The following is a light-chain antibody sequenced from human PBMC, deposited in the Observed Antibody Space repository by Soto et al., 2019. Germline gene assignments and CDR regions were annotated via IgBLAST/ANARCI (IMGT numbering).Light chain of an antibody. J-gene: IGKJ4*01. CDR3: QQFSSYPLT. CDR1: QTVRNNY. Sequence: ELVLTQSPGTLSLSPGERATLSCRASQTVRNNYLAWYQKTPGQAPRLRIYDASSRDTGIPDRGSGGGSGTDVTRTISRLETEDFAVYYCQQFSSYPLTFGGGTKVDI. V-gene: IGKV3-20*01. CDR2: DAS.